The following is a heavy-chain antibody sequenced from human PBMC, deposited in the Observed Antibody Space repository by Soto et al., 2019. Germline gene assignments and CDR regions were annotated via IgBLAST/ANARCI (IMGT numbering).Heavy chain of an antibody. Sequence: EVQLVESGGGLVKPGGSLRLSCAASGFTFSSYSMNWVRQAPGKGLEWVSSISRSSSYIYYADSVKGRFTISRDNAKNPFYRKMNSLIAEDTAVYYGARNLHDDFSFRFAPGGQGTLVTVPS. D-gene: IGHD1-1*01. CDR2: ISRSSSYI. J-gene: IGHJ5*02. CDR3: ARNLHDDFSFRFAP. CDR1: GFTFSSYS. V-gene: IGHV3-21*06.